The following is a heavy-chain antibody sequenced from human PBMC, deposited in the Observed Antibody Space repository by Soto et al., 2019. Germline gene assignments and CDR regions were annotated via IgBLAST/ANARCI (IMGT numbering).Heavy chain of an antibody. D-gene: IGHD3-3*01. V-gene: IGHV3-23*01. CDR2: ISGSGGST. J-gene: IGHJ6*03. CDR1: GFTFSSYA. CDR3: AEPRSRFLCMDV. Sequence: GGSLRLSCAASGFTFSSYAMSWVRQAPGKGLEWVSAISGSGGSTYYADSVKGRFTISRDNSKNTLYLQMNSLRAEDTAVYYCAEPRSRFLCMDVWGKGTTVTGSS.